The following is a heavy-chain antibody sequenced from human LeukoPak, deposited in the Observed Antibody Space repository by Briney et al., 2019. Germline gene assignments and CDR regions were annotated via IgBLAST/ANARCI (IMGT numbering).Heavy chain of an antibody. Sequence: PSETLSLTCTVSGGSISSYYWSWIRQPPGKGLEWIGEIYHSGSTTYNPSLNSRVTIPVDKSKNQFSLKLTSVTAADTAVYYCARGEPLWGSSGPPDYWGQGTLVTVSS. V-gene: IGHV4-59*12. CDR2: IYHSGST. D-gene: IGHD6-19*01. J-gene: IGHJ4*02. CDR1: GGSISSYY. CDR3: ARGEPLWGSSGPPDY.